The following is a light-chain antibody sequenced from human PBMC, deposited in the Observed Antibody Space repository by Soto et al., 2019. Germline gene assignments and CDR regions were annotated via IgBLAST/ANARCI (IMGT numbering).Light chain of an antibody. V-gene: IGKV3-15*01. CDR2: GAS. CDR1: QSVGSD. CDR3: QQYNNWPHP. J-gene: IGKJ2*01. Sequence: EIVMTQSPATLSVSPGERVTLSCRASQSVGSDLAWYLQKPGQAPSLLVYGASTRATGMPARFSGSGSGTEFTLTLSSLQSEDFAVYYCQQYNNWPHPFGKGTKLEIK.